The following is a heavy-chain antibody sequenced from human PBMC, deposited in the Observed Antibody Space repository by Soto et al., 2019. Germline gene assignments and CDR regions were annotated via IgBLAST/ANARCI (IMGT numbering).Heavy chain of an antibody. CDR2: ISSSSSYI. CDR3: ARELATQGPDV. Sequence: EVQLVESGGGLVKPGGSLKLSCAASGFTFSSYSMNWVRQAPGKGLEWVSSISSSSSYIYYADSVKGRFTISRDNAKNSLYLQMNSLRAEDTGVYYCARELATQGPDVWGQGTTVTVSS. V-gene: IGHV3-21*01. J-gene: IGHJ6*02. CDR1: GFTFSSYS.